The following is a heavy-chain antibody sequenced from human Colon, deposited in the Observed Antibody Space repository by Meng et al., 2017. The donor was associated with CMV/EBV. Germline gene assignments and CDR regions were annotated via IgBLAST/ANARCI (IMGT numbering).Heavy chain of an antibody. CDR1: GYTFSKSY. V-gene: IGHV1-46*01. CDR3: ASQAATHTYFDF. J-gene: IGHJ4*01. D-gene: IGHD6-13*01. Sequence: CKESGYTFSKSYIYWVRQAHGQGPEWMGIINPTGDSTTLAQKFQGRVTVTRDTSTNTVYMELSSLRSDDTAVYYCASQAATHTYFDFWGHGTLVTVSS. CDR2: INPTGDST.